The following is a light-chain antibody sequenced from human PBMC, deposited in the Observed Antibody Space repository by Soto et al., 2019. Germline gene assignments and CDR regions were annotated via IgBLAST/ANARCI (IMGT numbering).Light chain of an antibody. CDR1: QTISDF. Sequence: DSQMTQSPSSLSASIGDRVTITCRASQTISDFLNWYQHKPGKAPKLLIYAASSWQGGVPSRFSGSGSRTNFTLTISGLPPEDFATYFCHQSFSTPRTFGQGTKVEIK. CDR2: AAS. CDR3: HQSFSTPRT. J-gene: IGKJ1*01. V-gene: IGKV1-39*01.